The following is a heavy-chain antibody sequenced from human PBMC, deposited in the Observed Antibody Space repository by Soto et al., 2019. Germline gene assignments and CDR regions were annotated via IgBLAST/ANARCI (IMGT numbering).Heavy chain of an antibody. J-gene: IGHJ5*02. CDR2: IYYSGST. CDR3: ARVLVAAAGSKGNWFDP. V-gene: IGHV4-59*01. CDR1: GGSISSYY. Sequence: QVQLQESGPGLVKPSETLSLTCTVSGGSISSYYWSWIRQPPGKGLEWIGYIYYSGSTNYNPSLKSRATISVDTSKNQFSLKLSSVTAADTAVYYCARVLVAAAGSKGNWFDPWGQGTLVTVSS. D-gene: IGHD6-13*01.